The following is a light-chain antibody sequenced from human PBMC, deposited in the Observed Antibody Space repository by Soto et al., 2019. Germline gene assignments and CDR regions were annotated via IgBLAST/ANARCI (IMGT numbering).Light chain of an antibody. J-gene: IGLJ2*01. Sequence: QSALTQPASVSGSPGQSITIPCTGTSSDVGGYQYVSWYQQYPGTAPKLIIFEVDNRPSGVSDRFSGSKSGNTASLTISGLQAEDEADYYCNSYTTSGTYVVFGGGTQLTVL. CDR3: NSYTTSGTYVV. CDR2: EVD. CDR1: SSDVGGYQY. V-gene: IGLV2-14*01.